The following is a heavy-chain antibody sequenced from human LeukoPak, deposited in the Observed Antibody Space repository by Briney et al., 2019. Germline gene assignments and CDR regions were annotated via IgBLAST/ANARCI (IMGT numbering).Heavy chain of an antibody. D-gene: IGHD1-20*01. CDR3: ARDHMRGWTGITGVNAQVY. Sequence: GGSLRLSCAASGFTFSSDSMNWIRQAPGKGLEWVSFISSSSSFIYYADSLKGRFTISRDNAKNSLYLQMNSLRAEDTAVYYCARDHMRGWTGITGVNAQVYWGQGTLVTVSS. J-gene: IGHJ4*02. CDR2: ISSSSSFI. CDR1: GFTFSSDS. V-gene: IGHV3-21*01.